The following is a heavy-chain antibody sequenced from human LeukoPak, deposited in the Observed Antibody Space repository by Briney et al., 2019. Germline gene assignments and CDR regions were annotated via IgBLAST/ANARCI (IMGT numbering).Heavy chain of an antibody. J-gene: IGHJ6*03. V-gene: IGHV3-7*01. Sequence: GGSLRLSCAASGFTFSSYWMSWVRQAPGKGLEWVANIKQDGSEKYYVDSVRGRFTISRDNAKNSLYLQMNSLRAEDTVVYYCAREEYYYGSGRSSGYYMDVWGKGTTVTISS. D-gene: IGHD3-10*01. CDR2: IKQDGSEK. CDR1: GFTFSSYW. CDR3: AREEYYYGSGRSSGYYMDV.